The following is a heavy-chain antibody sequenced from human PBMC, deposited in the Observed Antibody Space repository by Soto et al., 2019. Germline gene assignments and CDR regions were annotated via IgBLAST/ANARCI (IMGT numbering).Heavy chain of an antibody. CDR3: ASSGITIFGVVNAYGMDV. CDR1: GYTFTSYY. CDR2: INPSGGST. D-gene: IGHD3-3*01. Sequence: GXSVKVSCKASGYTFTSYYMHWVRQAPGQGLEWMGIINPSGGSTSYAQKFQGRVTMTRDTSTSTVYMELSSLRSEDTAVYYCASSGITIFGVVNAYGMDVWGQGTTVTVSS. V-gene: IGHV1-46*01. J-gene: IGHJ6*02.